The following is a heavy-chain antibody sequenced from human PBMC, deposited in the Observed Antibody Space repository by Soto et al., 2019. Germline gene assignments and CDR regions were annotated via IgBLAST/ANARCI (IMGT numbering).Heavy chain of an antibody. D-gene: IGHD3-3*01. CDR3: ARDQVSIFGVVYYYFYGMDV. CDR1: GFTFSSYS. J-gene: IGHJ6*02. CDR2: ISSSSSYI. Sequence: GGSLRLSCAASGFTFSSYSMNWVRQAPGKGLEWVSSISSSSSYIYYADSVKGRFTISRDNAKNSLYLQMNSLRAEDTAVYYCARDQVSIFGVVYYYFYGMDVWGQGTTVTVSS. V-gene: IGHV3-21*01.